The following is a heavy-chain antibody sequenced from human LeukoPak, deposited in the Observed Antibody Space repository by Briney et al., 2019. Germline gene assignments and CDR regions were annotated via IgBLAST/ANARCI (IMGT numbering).Heavy chain of an antibody. Sequence: PGGSLRLSCAASGFTFDDYSMSWVRRAPGKGQEWVSGINWNGGSTGYADSVKGRFTISRDNAKNSLYLQMNSLRAEDTALYYCARKGGTTNWFDPWGQGTLVTVSS. V-gene: IGHV3-20*04. D-gene: IGHD2-15*01. CDR1: GFTFDDYS. CDR3: ARKGGTTNWFDP. CDR2: INWNGGST. J-gene: IGHJ5*02.